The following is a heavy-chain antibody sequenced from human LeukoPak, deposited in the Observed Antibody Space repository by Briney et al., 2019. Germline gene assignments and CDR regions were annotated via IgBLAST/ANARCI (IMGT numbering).Heavy chain of an antibody. V-gene: IGHV1-3*01. CDR2: INAGNGKT. J-gene: IGHJ4*02. Sequence: ASVKVSCKASGYIFTDYAIQWVRQAPGQGLEWMGWINAGNGKTKYTQKFQGRVTITRDTSASTAYMELSGLRSDDTAVYYCARARWTSTVTTYYLDFWGQGTLVTVSS. CDR3: ARARWTSTVTTYYLDF. CDR1: GYIFTDYA. D-gene: IGHD4-17*01.